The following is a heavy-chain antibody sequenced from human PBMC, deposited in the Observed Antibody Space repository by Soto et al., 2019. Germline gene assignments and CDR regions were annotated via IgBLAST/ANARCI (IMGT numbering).Heavy chain of an antibody. D-gene: IGHD3-10*01. V-gene: IGHV3-23*01. CDR1: GFTFSDYA. J-gene: IGHJ4*02. CDR2: ISGGSSVT. CDR3: AKVLSKNYYYPFDF. Sequence: SLRLSCTASGFTFSDYAMAWVRQAPGKGLEWVSTISGGSSVTYYGDSVKGRFTISRDNAKKTLFLQLNRLSAEDTATYYCAKVLSKNYYYPFDFWGQGPQV.